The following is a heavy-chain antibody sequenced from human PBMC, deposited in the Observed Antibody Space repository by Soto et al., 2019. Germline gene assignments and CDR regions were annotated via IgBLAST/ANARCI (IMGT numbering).Heavy chain of an antibody. CDR3: VRDAAESGDAFDI. CDR1: GFTFSRDA. CDR2: IWNDGSTE. Sequence: QLVESGGGVVQPGRSLRLSCAASGFTFSRDAMHWVRQAPGKGLEWVAFIWNDGSTEYYADSVKGRAIISRDNSENTVYLQMNSLRGEDTAVYFCVRDAAESGDAFDIWGQGTMVTVSS. D-gene: IGHD3-10*01. V-gene: IGHV3-33*01. J-gene: IGHJ3*02.